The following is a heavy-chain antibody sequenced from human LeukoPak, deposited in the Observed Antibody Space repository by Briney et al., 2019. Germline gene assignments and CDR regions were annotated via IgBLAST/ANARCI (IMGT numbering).Heavy chain of an antibody. CDR3: ARQISTGWFDP. Sequence: GESLKISCKGSGYSFTTYWIGWVRQMPGKGLEWMGIIYPGDSDTRYSPSFQGQVTISPARSISPAYLQWSSLKASDTAMYYCARQISTGWFDPWGQGTLVTVSS. D-gene: IGHD2/OR15-2a*01. CDR2: IYPGDSDT. V-gene: IGHV5-51*01. CDR1: GYSFTTYW. J-gene: IGHJ5*02.